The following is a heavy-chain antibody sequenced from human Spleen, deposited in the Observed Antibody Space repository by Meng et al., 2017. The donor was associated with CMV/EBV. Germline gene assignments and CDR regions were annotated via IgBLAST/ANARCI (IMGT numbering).Heavy chain of an antibody. Sequence: GESLKISCAASGFTFSDYWMHWVRQTPGKGLMWVSHINRDGSRTTYAGSVKGRFTISRDNAKNTLYLQMNSLRAEDTAVYYCARMPVPVGYYYYGMDVWGQGTTVTVSS. V-gene: IGHV3-74*03. CDR3: ARMPVPVGYYYYGMDV. J-gene: IGHJ6*02. CDR2: INRDGSRT. CDR1: GFTFSDYW. D-gene: IGHD4-23*01.